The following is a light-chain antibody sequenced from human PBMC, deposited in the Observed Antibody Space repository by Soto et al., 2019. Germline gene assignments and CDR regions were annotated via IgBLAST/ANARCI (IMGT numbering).Light chain of an antibody. Sequence: QSVLTQPASVSGSAGQSITISCTGASSDFGSFSLVSWYQQHPTKAPKLIIYEDNKRPSGVSNRFSASKSGRTASLTISGLLAEDEAHYYCCSYAGSYTFVFGIGTKVTVL. CDR1: SSDFGSFSL. CDR3: CSYAGSYTFV. V-gene: IGLV2-23*01. CDR2: EDN. J-gene: IGLJ1*01.